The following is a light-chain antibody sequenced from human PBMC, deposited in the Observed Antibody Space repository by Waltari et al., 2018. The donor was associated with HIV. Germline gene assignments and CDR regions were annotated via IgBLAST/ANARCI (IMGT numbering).Light chain of an antibody. Sequence: DIQLTKSPSSLSASLGDRVVITCRESQAISSYLNWYQRKAGKAPVLLVYSASTLQSGAPSRFRGSGSGRDFTLSISGLQPEDFATYFCQQSYESPFNFGPGTK. CDR2: SAS. CDR3: QQSYESPFN. CDR1: QAISSY. V-gene: IGKV1-39*01. J-gene: IGKJ3*01.